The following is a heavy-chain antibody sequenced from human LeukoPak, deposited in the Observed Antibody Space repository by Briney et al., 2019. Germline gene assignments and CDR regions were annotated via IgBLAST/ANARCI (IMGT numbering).Heavy chain of an antibody. CDR2: ISSSSSYI. CDR3: IAVAGQGTWFDP. V-gene: IGHV3-21*01. Sequence: PGRSLRPSCAASGFTFSSYSMNWVRQAPGKGLEWVSSISSSSSYIYYADSVKGRFTISRDNAKNSLYLQMNSLRAEDTAVYYCIAVAGQGTWFDPWGQGTLVTVSS. J-gene: IGHJ5*02. D-gene: IGHD6-19*01. CDR1: GFTFSSYS.